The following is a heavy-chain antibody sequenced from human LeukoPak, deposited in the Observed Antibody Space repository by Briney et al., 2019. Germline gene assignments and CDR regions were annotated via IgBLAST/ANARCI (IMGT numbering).Heavy chain of an antibody. D-gene: IGHD6-13*01. CDR1: GFTFSDYY. CDR3: ARDLYSSSGSFFDP. J-gene: IGHJ5*02. V-gene: IGHV3-11*01. Sequence: GGSLRLSCAASGFTFSDYYMSWIRQAPGKGLEWVSYISSSGSTIYYADSVKGRFTISRDNAKNSLYLQMNSLRAEDTAVYYCARDLYSSSGSFFDPWGQGTLVTVSS. CDR2: ISSSGSTI.